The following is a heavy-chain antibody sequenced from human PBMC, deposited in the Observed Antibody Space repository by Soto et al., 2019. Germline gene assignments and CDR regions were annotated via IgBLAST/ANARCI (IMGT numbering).Heavy chain of an antibody. D-gene: IGHD3-22*01. CDR1: GYTFTSYG. Sequence: ASVKVSCKASGYTFTSYGISWVRQAPGQGLEWMGWISAYNGNTNYAQKLQGRVTMTTDTSTSTAYMELRSLRSDDTAVYYCGRDGPRRLYYYYGMDVWGQGTTVTVSS. CDR2: ISAYNGNT. J-gene: IGHJ6*02. CDR3: GRDGPRRLYYYYGMDV. V-gene: IGHV1-18*01.